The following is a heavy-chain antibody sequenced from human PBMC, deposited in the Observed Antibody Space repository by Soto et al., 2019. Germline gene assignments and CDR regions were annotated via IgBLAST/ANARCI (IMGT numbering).Heavy chain of an antibody. D-gene: IGHD1-20*01. CDR3: ARGGYNWNPFDY. Sequence: SVKVSCKASGGTFSSYAISWVRQAPGQGLEWTGGIIPIFGTANYAQKFQGRVTITADESTSTAYMELSSLRSEDTAVYYCARGGYNWNPFDYWGQGTLVTVSS. CDR2: IIPIFGTA. CDR1: GGTFSSYA. J-gene: IGHJ4*02. V-gene: IGHV1-69*13.